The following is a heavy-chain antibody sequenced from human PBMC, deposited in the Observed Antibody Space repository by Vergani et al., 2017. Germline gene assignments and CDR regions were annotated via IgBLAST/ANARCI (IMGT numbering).Heavy chain of an antibody. V-gene: IGHV1-2*02. D-gene: IGHD6-13*01. CDR1: GYTFTSYD. CDR2: IYPSGGT. Sequence: QVQLVQSGAEVKKPGASVQVSCKASGYTFTSYDMHWVRQAPGQGLEWMGKIYPSGGTNYAQKFQGRVTMTSDTSISTAYMELSRLRSDDTAVFYCARDLSAVGGMDVWGQGTAVTVSS. CDR3: ARDLSAVGGMDV. J-gene: IGHJ6*02.